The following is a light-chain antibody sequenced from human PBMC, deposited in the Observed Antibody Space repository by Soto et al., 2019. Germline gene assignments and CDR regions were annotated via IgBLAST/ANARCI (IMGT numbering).Light chain of an antibody. Sequence: QAVVTQPPSVSGAPGQRVTISCTGSSSNIGAGYDVHWYQQLPGTAPKLLIYGNSNRPSGVPDRFSGSKSGTSASLAITGLQAEDEADYYCQSYDSSLSGWVFGPGTKVTVL. V-gene: IGLV1-40*01. CDR2: GNS. CDR3: QSYDSSLSGWV. J-gene: IGLJ1*01. CDR1: SSNIGAGYD.